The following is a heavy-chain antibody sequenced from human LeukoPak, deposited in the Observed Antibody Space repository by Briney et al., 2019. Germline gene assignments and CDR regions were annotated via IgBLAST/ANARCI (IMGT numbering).Heavy chain of an antibody. CDR2: ISHTGRT. CDR1: GVSFSGYY. J-gene: IGHJ4*02. D-gene: IGHD1-26*01. CDR3: TRTSPGIPLDF. V-gene: IGHV4-34*01. Sequence: PSETPSLTCGVSGVSFSGYYWSWIRQAPGKGPEWIGEISHTGRTAYNPSLKSRVTISLDTSKNQFSLKLTFVSAADTAVYYCTRTSPGIPLDFWGQGTLVTVSS.